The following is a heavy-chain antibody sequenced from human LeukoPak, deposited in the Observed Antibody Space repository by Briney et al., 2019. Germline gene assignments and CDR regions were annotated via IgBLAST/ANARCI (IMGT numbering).Heavy chain of an antibody. D-gene: IGHD6-6*01. CDR1: GFTFSNYW. CDR2: IRQDGDEK. V-gene: IGHV3-7*01. J-gene: IGHJ5*02. CDR3: AKGEYSSSPFDP. Sequence: GGSLRLSCAASGFTFSNYWMSWVGQAPEKGLGWVANIRQDGDEKYYVDSVKGRFTISRDNAKNSLYLQMNSLRAEDTAVYYCAKGEYSSSPFDPWGQGTLVTVSS.